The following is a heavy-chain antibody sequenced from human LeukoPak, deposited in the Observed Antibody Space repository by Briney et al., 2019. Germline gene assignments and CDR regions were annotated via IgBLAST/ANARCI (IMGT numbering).Heavy chain of an antibody. Sequence: PGGSLRLSCAASGFTFDDYAMHWVRQAPGKGLEWVSLISWDGGSTYYADSVKGRFTISRDNSKNSLYLQMNSLRAEDTALYYCAKARYGGATWGATDYWGQGTLVTVSS. CDR3: AKARYGGATWGATDY. D-gene: IGHD1-26*01. CDR1: GFTFDDYA. CDR2: ISWDGGST. V-gene: IGHV3-43D*03. J-gene: IGHJ4*02.